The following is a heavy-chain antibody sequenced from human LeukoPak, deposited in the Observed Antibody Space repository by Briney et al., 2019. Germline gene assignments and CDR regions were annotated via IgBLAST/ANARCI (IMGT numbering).Heavy chain of an antibody. CDR1: GYTFSSYG. D-gene: IGHD3-16*02. J-gene: IGHJ4*02. V-gene: IGHV1-18*01. CDR3: ARDQYDSVWGSHRPYFDY. CDR2: ISVYNGNP. Sequence: ASVKVSCKASGYTFSSYGISWVRQAPGQGLEWMGWISVYNGNPEYAQKFQGRVIMTTDTFTSTANMELRSLRSDDTAVYYCARDQYDSVWGSHRPYFDYWGQGTLVTVCS.